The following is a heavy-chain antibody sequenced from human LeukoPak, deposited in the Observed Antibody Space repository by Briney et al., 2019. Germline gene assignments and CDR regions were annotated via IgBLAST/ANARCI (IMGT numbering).Heavy chain of an antibody. CDR3: AKTTAGYSSGRYPGWPADC. CDR2: ISGSGGDT. Sequence: GGSLRLSCAASGFAFSTYWMDWVRQAPGKGLEGVSGISGSGGDTYFADFVKGRFPISRDNFRNTVYLQINSLTDDDTAVYYCAKTTAGYSSGRYPGWPADCWGPGTVVTVSS. CDR1: GFAFSTYW. J-gene: IGHJ4*02. V-gene: IGHV3-23*01. D-gene: IGHD6-19*01.